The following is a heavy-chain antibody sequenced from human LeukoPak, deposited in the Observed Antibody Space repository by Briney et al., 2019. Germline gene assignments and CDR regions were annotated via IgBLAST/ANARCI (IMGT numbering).Heavy chain of an antibody. CDR2: ISSSSSYI. J-gene: IGHJ6*03. V-gene: IGHV3-21*01. CDR1: GFTFSSYS. CDR3: ARNDFWAGLRYYYYYMDV. Sequence: PGGSLRLSCAASGFTFSSYSMNWVRQAPGKGLEWVSSISSSSSYIYYADSVKGRFTISRDNAKNSLYLQMNSLRAEDTAVYYCARNDFWAGLRYYYYYMDVWGKGTTVTVSS. D-gene: IGHD3-3*01.